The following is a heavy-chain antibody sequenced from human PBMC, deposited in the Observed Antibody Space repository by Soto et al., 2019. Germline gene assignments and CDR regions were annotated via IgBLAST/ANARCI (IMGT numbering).Heavy chain of an antibody. D-gene: IGHD6-25*01. J-gene: IGHJ6*02. CDR2: IKTKIEGGTK. Sequence: EEQLVESGGGLVEPGGSLRLSCAASGFIFSNTWINWVRQAPGKGLEWVGRIKTKIEGGTKNYAAPVKGRFTVSGDDSKNTVYLHMNSLRTEDTAVYYCTADIPNISANYGMDVWGQGTTVTVSS. CDR3: TADIPNISANYGMDV. V-gene: IGHV3-15*07. CDR1: GFIFSNTW.